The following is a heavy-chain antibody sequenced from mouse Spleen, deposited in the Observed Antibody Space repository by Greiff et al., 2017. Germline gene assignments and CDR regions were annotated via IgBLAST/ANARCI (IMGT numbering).Heavy chain of an antibody. Sequence: VQLKESGPELVKPGDSVKISCKASGYSFTGYFMNWVMQSHGKSLEWIGRINPYNGDTFYNQKFKGKATLTVDKSSSTAHMELRSLTSEDSAVYYCARGKETGYWFAYWGQGTLVTVSA. CDR2: INPYNGDT. CDR1: GYSFTGYF. D-gene: IGHD1-2*01. J-gene: IGHJ3*01. V-gene: IGHV1-20*01. CDR3: ARGKETGYWFAY.